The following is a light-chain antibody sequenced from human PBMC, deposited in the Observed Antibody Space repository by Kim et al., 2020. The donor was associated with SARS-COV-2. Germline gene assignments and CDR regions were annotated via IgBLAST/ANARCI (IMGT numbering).Light chain of an antibody. J-gene: IGLJ2*01. CDR1: GGGIASNC. Sequence: TGTRASTRGGGGIASNCVQWCRQRPGGAPATVNVENGHRPSGVPGRFAGSVDSSAGAASLSVSGLKTEDGAGYYCHSYDSSSHVVFGGGTHLTVL. V-gene: IGLV6-57*03. CDR2: ENG. CDR3: HSYDSSSHVV.